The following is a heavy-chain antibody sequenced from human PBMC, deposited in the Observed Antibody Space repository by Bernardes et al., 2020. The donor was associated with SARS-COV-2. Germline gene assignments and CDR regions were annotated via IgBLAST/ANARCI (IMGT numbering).Heavy chain of an antibody. V-gene: IGHV3-53*01. Sequence: GWSLRLSCAASGFSVTTKYMSWVRQAPGRGLEWVSVIYAGGDTYYADSVKGRFTVSRDESENTFYLQMNTLKGEDSAVYYCARDSRGRRLGRYDFDLWGKGTLVTVSS. J-gene: IGHJ4*02. CDR2: IYAGGDT. D-gene: IGHD5-12*01. CDR1: GFSVTTKY. CDR3: ARDSRGRRLGRYDFDL.